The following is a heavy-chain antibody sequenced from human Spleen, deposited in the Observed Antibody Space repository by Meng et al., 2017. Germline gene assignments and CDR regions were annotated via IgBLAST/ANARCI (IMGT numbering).Heavy chain of an antibody. CDR1: GYTFTSYG. J-gene: IGHJ6*02. CDR2: ISAYNGNT. Sequence: QLVQSGAEVKKPGTSVKVSCKASGYTFTSYGISWVRQAPGQGLEWMGWISAYNGNTNYAPKFQGRVTMTTDSSTRTAYMEVKTLRFDDTAVYYCARDRGKWFGHEGGMDVWGQGTMVTVSS. D-gene: IGHD3-10*01. V-gene: IGHV1-18*01. CDR3: ARDRGKWFGHEGGMDV.